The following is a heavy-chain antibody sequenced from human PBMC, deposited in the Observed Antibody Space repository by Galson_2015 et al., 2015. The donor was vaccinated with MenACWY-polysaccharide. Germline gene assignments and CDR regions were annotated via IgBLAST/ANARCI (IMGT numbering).Heavy chain of an antibody. CDR1: GFTFSSYS. Sequence: SLRLSCAASGFTFSSYSMNWVRQAPGKGLEWVSSISSSSSYIYYADSAKGRFTISRDNAKNSLYLQMNSLRAEDTAVYYCARGTLRDFDYWGQGTLVTVSS. CDR2: ISSSSSYI. D-gene: IGHD4-17*01. V-gene: IGHV3-21*01. J-gene: IGHJ4*02. CDR3: ARGTLRDFDY.